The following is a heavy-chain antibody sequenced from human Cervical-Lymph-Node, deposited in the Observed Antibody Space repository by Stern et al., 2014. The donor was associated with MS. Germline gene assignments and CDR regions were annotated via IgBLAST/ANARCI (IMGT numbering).Heavy chain of an antibody. CDR3: ARDGRHINHYGLDV. Sequence: VQLVESGAEVKKPGSSVKVSCQASGGTFNVYAINWLRQAPGQGPEWMGGIIPILGIANYAQKFQGRVTITADDSTRTSSMQLSSLTSNDTAVYCCARDGRHINHYGLDVWGQGTSVTVSS. V-gene: IGHV1-69*01. J-gene: IGHJ6*02. CDR1: GGTFNVYA. CDR2: IIPILGIA.